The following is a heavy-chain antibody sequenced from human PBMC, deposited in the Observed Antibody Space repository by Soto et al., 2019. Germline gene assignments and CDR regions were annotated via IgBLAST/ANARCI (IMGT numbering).Heavy chain of an antibody. J-gene: IGHJ4*02. V-gene: IGHV3-33*06. D-gene: IGHD2-2*01. CDR2: IWYDGSNK. CDR3: AKDLQYPTRTPDH. Sequence: PGGSLRLSCAASGFTFSSYGMHWVRQAPGKGLEWVAVIWYDGSNKYYADSVKGRFTISRDNSKNTLYLQMNSLRAEDTAVYYCAKDLQYPTRTPDHWCPGTLVTLAS. CDR1: GFTFSSYG.